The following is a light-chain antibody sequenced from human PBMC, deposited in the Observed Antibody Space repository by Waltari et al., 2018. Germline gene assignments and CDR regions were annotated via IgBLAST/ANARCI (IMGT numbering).Light chain of an antibody. Sequence: DIQMTQSPSTLSASVGDRVTITCRASQSVGDWLAWYQQKPGKAPKLLIYKTSTLQSGVPSRFSGGRSGTEFTLTISSLQPDDFATYYCQLCNTFPYTFGQGTKLDIK. V-gene: IGKV1-5*03. J-gene: IGKJ2*01. CDR3: QLCNTFPYT. CDR1: QSVGDW. CDR2: KTS.